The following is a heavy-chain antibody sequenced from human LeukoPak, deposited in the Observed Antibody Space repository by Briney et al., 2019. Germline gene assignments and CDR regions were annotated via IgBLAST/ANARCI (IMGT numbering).Heavy chain of an antibody. J-gene: IGHJ6*02. V-gene: IGHV3-66*01. Sequence: AGGSLRLSCAASGFTVSSNYMSWVRQAPGKGLEWVSVIYSGGSTYYADSVKGRFTISRDNSKNTLYLQMNSLRAEDTAVYYCARVSVTLVFDVWGQGTTVTVSS. CDR2: IYSGGST. CDR3: ARVSVTLVFDV. CDR1: GFTVSSNY. D-gene: IGHD4-23*01.